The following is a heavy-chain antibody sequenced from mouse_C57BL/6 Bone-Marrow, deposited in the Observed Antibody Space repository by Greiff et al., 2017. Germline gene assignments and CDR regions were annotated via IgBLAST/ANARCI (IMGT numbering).Heavy chain of an antibody. CDR1: GYTFTGYW. CDR2: FLPGRGST. Sequence: VQLQESGAELMKPGASVKLSCKATGYTFTGYWIEWVKQRPGHGLEWIGAFLPGRGSTNYNEKFKGKATFTVDKSSNTAYMQRSSLTTEDSDIYYCARMVTTYFDVWGTGTTVTVSS. J-gene: IGHJ1*03. V-gene: IGHV1-9*01. CDR3: ARMVTTYFDV. D-gene: IGHD2-3*01.